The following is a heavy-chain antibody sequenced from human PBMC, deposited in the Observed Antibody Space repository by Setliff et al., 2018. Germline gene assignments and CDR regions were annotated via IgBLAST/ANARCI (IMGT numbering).Heavy chain of an antibody. CDR2: IQKSGSA. D-gene: IGHD1-1*01. Sequence: PSETLSLTCNVSGVSISSYYWSWIRQPPGKGLECIGYIQKSGSANYNPSLISRVTISVDTSRNQFSLKLRSVTAADTAVYYCAGDMGQPYYFESWGLGTLVTVSS. V-gene: IGHV4-59*01. CDR1: GVSISSYY. J-gene: IGHJ4*02. CDR3: AGDMGQPYYFES.